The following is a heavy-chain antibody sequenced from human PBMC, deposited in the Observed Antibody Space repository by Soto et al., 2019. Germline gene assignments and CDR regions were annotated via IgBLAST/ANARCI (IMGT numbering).Heavy chain of an antibody. Sequence: PGWSLRLSCVASGFTFSTYAMSWVRQAPGKGLEWVPAISGSGGGTYYADSVKGRFTISRDNSKNTLYLQMNSLRAEDTALYYCAKDHWGSYSGQGTLVTVSS. J-gene: IGHJ4*02. CDR1: GFTFSTYA. V-gene: IGHV3-23*01. CDR3: AKDHWGSY. D-gene: IGHD3-16*01. CDR2: ISGSGGGT.